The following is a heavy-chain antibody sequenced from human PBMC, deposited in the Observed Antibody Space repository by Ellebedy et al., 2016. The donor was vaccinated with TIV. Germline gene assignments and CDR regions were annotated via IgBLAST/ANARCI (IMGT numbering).Heavy chain of an antibody. Sequence: PGGSLRLSCAASGFSFSTYGMHWVRQAPGQGLEWVAVIWYDGFNKYYADSVKGRFTISRDNSKNTLFLQMNSLTAEDTAVYFCAKEVNDYGDWRGEDAFDIWGQGTMVSVSS. J-gene: IGHJ3*02. V-gene: IGHV3-30*02. CDR2: IWYDGFNK. D-gene: IGHD4-17*01. CDR1: GFSFSTYG. CDR3: AKEVNDYGDWRGEDAFDI.